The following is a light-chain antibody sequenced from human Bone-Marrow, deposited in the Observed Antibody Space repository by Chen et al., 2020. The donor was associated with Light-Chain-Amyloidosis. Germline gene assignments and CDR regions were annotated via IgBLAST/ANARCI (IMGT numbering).Light chain of an antibody. J-gene: IGLJ2*01. CDR2: EAT. CDR1: GNDVGIYKL. Sequence: QSALSQPASVSGSPDQSITISCTGAGNDVGIYKLVSWYQHHPGKAPKLIIYEATARPSGVSTRFSGSQSGNTASLTISGLQAEDEADYYCCSFAGGVVPFGGGTKVTVL. CDR3: CSFAGGVVP. V-gene: IGLV2-23*01.